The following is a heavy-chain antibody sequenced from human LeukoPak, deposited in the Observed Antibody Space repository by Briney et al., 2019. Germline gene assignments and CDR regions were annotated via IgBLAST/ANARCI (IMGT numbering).Heavy chain of an antibody. V-gene: IGHV1-2*02. CDR1: GYTLTGYY. CDR2: INPNSGVT. Sequence: ASVKVSCKASGYTLTGYYMHWVRQAPGQGLEWMGWINPNSGVTNYAQKFQGGVTMTRDTSISTVYMELSRLRSDDTAVYYCARQGALVKGIDYWGQATLVTVSS. J-gene: IGHJ4*02. D-gene: IGHD6-13*01. CDR3: ARQGALVKGIDY.